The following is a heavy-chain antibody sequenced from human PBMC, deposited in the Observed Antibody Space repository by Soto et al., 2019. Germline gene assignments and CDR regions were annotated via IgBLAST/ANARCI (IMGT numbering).Heavy chain of an antibody. Sequence: GGSLRLSCAASGFTFSSYSMNWVRQAPGKGLEWVSYISSSSSTIYYADSVKGRFTISRDNAKNSLYLQMNSLRAEETAVYYCARDGYCSSTSCLYYYYYYMDVWGKGTTVTVSS. V-gene: IGHV3-48*01. CDR2: ISSSSSTI. CDR3: ARDGYCSSTSCLYYYYYYMDV. J-gene: IGHJ6*03. D-gene: IGHD2-2*03. CDR1: GFTFSSYS.